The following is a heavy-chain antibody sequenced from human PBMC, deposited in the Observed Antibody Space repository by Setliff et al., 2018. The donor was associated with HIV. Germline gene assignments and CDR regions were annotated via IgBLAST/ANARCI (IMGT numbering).Heavy chain of an antibody. CDR3: AKAVRGYGSTYYNYYYMDV. J-gene: IGHJ6*03. V-gene: IGHV1-69*13. CDR1: RRTFSEDA. Sequence: SVKVSCKTSRRTFSEDAINWVRQAPGEGLEWVGGIIHILGTADYAEKFQGRVTITANEPRSTVYLEVSNLRSEDTAVYYCAKAVRGYGSTYYNYYYMDVWGKGTTVTVSS. D-gene: IGHD3-10*01. CDR2: IIHILGTA.